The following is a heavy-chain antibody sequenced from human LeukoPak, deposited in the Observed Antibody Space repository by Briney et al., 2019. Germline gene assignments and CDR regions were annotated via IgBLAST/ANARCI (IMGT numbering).Heavy chain of an antibody. CDR3: ARGIQLWPSYYYYGMDV. CDR1: GGSISSYY. V-gene: IGHV4-59*01. D-gene: IGHD5-18*01. CDR2: TYYSGST. J-gene: IGHJ6*02. Sequence: PSETLSLTCTVSGGSISSYYWSWIRQPPGKGLEWIGYTYYSGSTNYNPSLKSRVTISVDTSKNQFSLKLSSVTAADTAVYYCARGIQLWPSYYYYGMDVWGQGTTVTVSS.